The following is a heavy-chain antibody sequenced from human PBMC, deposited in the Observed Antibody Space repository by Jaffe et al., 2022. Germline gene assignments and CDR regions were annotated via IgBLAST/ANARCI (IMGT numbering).Heavy chain of an antibody. CDR3: ARGSLRYHFDS. V-gene: IGHV3-66*02. D-gene: IGHD3-16*01. CDR1: GFTVTSNY. Sequence: EVQLVESGGGLVQPGGSLRLSCAASGFTVTSNYMSWVRQAPGKGLEWISVIYAGGSIYYADSMKGRFTISRDTSKNTVYLQVSSLTTEDTAVYYCARGSLRYHFDSWGQGSLVTVSS. J-gene: IGHJ4*02. CDR2: IYAGGSI.